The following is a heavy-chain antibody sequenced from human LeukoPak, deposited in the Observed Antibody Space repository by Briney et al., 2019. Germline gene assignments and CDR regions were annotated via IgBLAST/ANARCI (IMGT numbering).Heavy chain of an antibody. J-gene: IGHJ2*01. Sequence: GGSLRLSCAASGFTFDDYGMTWVRQAPGKGLEWVSGINWNGGSTGYADSVKGQFTISRDNARNSLYLQMNSLRAEDTALYYCARAFYGDYWYFDLWGRGTLLTVSS. CDR2: INWNGGST. CDR1: GFTFDDYG. V-gene: IGHV3-20*04. D-gene: IGHD4-17*01. CDR3: ARAFYGDYWYFDL.